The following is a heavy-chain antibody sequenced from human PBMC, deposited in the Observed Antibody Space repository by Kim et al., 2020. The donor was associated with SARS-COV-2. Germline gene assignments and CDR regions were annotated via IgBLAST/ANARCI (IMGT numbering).Heavy chain of an antibody. CDR2: TFYRSKWYN. D-gene: IGHD6-19*01. Sequence: SQTLSLTCAISGDSVSSNSAAWNWIRQSPSRGLEWLGRTFYRSKWYNDYAVSVKSRITINPDTSKNQFSLQLNSVTPEDTAVYFCARAPARVAVALPLDYYFDYWGQGTLVTVSS. CDR3: ARAPARVAVALPLDYYFDY. CDR1: GDSVSSNSAA. V-gene: IGHV6-1*01. J-gene: IGHJ4*02.